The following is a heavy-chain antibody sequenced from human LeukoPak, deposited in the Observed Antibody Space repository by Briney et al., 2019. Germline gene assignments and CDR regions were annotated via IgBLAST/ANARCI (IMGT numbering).Heavy chain of an antibody. CDR1: GFTFRSYW. CDR3: AGRRDGNLCYFDY. CDR2: IKQDGGEK. J-gene: IGHJ4*02. Sequence: GGSLRLSCSASGFTFRSYWMTWVRQAPGKGLEWVANIKQDGGEKYYVDSVKGRFTISRDNAKNSLYLQMNSLRPEDTAVYYCAGRRDGNLCYFDYWGQGTLVTASS. D-gene: IGHD5-24*01. V-gene: IGHV3-7*04.